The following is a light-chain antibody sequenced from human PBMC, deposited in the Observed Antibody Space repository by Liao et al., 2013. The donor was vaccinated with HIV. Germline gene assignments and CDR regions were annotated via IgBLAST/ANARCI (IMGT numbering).Light chain of an antibody. J-gene: IGLJ1*01. CDR2: YNS. Sequence: SYELTQPPSVSVAPGQTARITCGRNNIGSNSVHWYRQKPGQAPMMVIYYNSDRPSGIPERFSGSNSGNMATLIISRVEAGDEADYYCQLWDSSSDHHYVFGTGTKVTVL. CDR3: QLWDSSSDHHYV. V-gene: IGLV3-21*01. CDR1: NIGSNS.